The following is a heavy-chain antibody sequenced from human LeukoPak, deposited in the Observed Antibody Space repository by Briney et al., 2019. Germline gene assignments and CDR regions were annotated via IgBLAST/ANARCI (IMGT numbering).Heavy chain of an antibody. CDR2: ISSTGGTI. Sequence: GGSLRLSCAASGFTFRNYLMNWVRQAPGKGLEWVSFISSTGGTIYYADSVKGRFTISRDNSKNTLYLQMNSLRAEDTAVYYCARLIQQLSNAFDIWGQGTMVTVSS. V-gene: IGHV3-48*01. CDR1: GFTFRNYL. J-gene: IGHJ3*02. CDR3: ARLIQQLSNAFDI. D-gene: IGHD6-13*01.